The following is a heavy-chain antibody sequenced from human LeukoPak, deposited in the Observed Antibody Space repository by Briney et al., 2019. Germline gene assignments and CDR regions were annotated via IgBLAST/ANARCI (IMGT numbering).Heavy chain of an antibody. Sequence: ASVKVSCKASGYTFTGYYMHWVRQAPGQGVEWMGRINPNSGGTNYAQKFQGRVTMTRDTSISTAYMDLTRLRSDDTAVYYCARGTEYYFDYWGQGTLVTVSS. CDR2: INPNSGGT. D-gene: IGHD1-1*01. J-gene: IGHJ4*02. V-gene: IGHV1-2*06. CDR1: GYTFTGYY. CDR3: ARGTEYYFDY.